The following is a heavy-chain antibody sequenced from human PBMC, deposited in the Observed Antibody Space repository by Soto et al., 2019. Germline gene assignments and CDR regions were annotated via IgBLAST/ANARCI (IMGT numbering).Heavy chain of an antibody. CDR2: IYSGGST. J-gene: IGHJ6*03. CDR1: GFTVSSNY. Sequence: GGSLRLSCAASGFTVSSNYMSWVRQAPGKGLEWVSVIYSGGSTYYADSVKGRFTISRDNSKNTLYLQMNSLRAEDTAVYYCARDRSSSWPAHYYYMDVWGKGTTVTVSS. D-gene: IGHD6-13*01. CDR3: ARDRSSSWPAHYYYMDV. V-gene: IGHV3-66*01.